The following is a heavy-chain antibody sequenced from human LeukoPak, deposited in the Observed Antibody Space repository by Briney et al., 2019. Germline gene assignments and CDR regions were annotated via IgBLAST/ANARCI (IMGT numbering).Heavy chain of an antibody. CDR3: ARESRAPNYDFWSGYRYYFDY. CDR1: GGTFSSYA. V-gene: IGHV1-69*13. Sequence: SVKVSCKASGGTFSSYAICWVRQAPGQGLEWMGGIIPIFGTANYAQKFQGRVTITADESTSTAYMELSSLRSEDTAVYYCARESRAPNYDFWSGYRYYFDYWGQGTLVTVSS. D-gene: IGHD3-3*01. J-gene: IGHJ4*02. CDR2: IIPIFGTA.